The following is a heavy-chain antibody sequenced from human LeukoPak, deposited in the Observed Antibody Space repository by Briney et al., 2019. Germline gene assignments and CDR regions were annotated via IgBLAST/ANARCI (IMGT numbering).Heavy chain of an antibody. J-gene: IGHJ5*02. D-gene: IGHD3-10*01. V-gene: IGHV4-34*01. CDR1: GGSFSGYY. CDR3: ARQPTLRGGYPLNWFDP. CDR2: INHSGST. Sequence: SETLSLTCAVYGGSFSGYYWSWIRQPPGKGLEWIGEINHSGSTNYNPSLKSRVTISVDTSKNQFSLKLSSVTAADTAAYYCARQPTLRGGYPLNWFDPWGQGTLVTVSS.